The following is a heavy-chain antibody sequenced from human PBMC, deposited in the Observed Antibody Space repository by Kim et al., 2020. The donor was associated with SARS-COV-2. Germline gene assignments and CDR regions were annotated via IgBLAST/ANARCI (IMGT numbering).Heavy chain of an antibody. CDR1: GFTFSSYG. Sequence: GGSLRLSCAASGFTFSSYGMHWVRQAPGKGLEWVAVISYDGSNKYYADSVKGRFTISRDNSKNTLYLQMNNLRTEDTAVYYCAKDPESAIVYYYYMDVWGEGTTVTVSS. CDR2: ISYDGSNK. J-gene: IGHJ6*03. CDR3: AKDPESAIVYYYYMDV. V-gene: IGHV3-30*18. D-gene: IGHD2-2*02.